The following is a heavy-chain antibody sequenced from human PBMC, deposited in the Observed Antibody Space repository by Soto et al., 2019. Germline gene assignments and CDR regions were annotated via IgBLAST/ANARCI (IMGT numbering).Heavy chain of an antibody. CDR1: GFTFSTYS. CDR2: ISSSSSTI. D-gene: IGHD3-22*01. J-gene: IGHJ4*02. CDR3: AGPTYYYDSSGPPAY. V-gene: IGHV3-48*01. Sequence: GGSLRLSCAASGFTFSTYSMNWVRQAPGKGLEWVSYISSSSSTIFYTDSVKGRFTVSRDNAKNSLYLQMNSLRAEDTAVYYCAGPTYYYDSSGPPAYRGQGTLVTVSS.